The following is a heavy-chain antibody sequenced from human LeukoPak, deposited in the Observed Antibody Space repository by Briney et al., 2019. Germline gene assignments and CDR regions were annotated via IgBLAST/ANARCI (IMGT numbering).Heavy chain of an antibody. J-gene: IGHJ5*02. Sequence: PSETLSLTCTVSGGSISSSSYYWGWIRQPPGKGLEWIGSIYYSGSTYYNPSLKSRVTISVDTSKNQFSLKLSSVTAADTAVYYWARDYYYDSSGYLVGWFDPWGQGTLVTVSS. CDR1: GGSISSSSYY. CDR3: ARDYYYDSSGYLVGWFDP. CDR2: IYYSGST. V-gene: IGHV4-39*02. D-gene: IGHD3-22*01.